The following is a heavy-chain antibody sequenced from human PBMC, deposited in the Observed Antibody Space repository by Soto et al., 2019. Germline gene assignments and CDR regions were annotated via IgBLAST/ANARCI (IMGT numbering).Heavy chain of an antibody. J-gene: IGHJ4*02. CDR2: IFDSWTT. V-gene: IGHV4-31*02. CDR3: AREVSGTGACDY. Sequence: QVQLEQSGPGLVKPSQTLSLTCKISGGSITSTNHYWSWIRQSPRVGLEWIGYIFDSWTTHYNPSFKSRVTILGDTSQSQFSLTMRSVTVADSAVYYCAREVSGTGACDYWGRGTLVTVSS. CDR1: GGSITSTNHY. D-gene: IGHD2-21*02.